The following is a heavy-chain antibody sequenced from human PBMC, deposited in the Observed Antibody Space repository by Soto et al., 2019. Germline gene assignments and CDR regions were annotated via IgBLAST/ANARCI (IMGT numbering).Heavy chain of an antibody. CDR2: ISCHNGNT. J-gene: IGHJ5*02. CDR3: TRGPRYNSGGYRDWVDP. Sequence: QVQIEQSGGEVRKPGASVKVSCKSSGYSFTDYGITWVRQAPGKGPDWMGWISCHNGNTSQAQKFQDRVTMSTETSQNTAYMELRSLRSDDTAVYYCTRGPRYNSGGYRDWVDPWGQGTLVTVSS. V-gene: IGHV1-18*01. D-gene: IGHD6-19*01. CDR1: GYSFTDYG.